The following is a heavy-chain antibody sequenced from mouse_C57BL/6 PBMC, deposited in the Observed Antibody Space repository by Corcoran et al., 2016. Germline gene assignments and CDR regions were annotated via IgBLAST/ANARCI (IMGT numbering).Heavy chain of an antibody. CDR2: IYPRSGNT. CDR3: AHFYYGSIYVAMDS. J-gene: IGHJ4*01. CDR1: GYTFTSYG. D-gene: IGHD1-1*01. V-gene: IGHV1-81*01. Sequence: QVQLQQSGAELARPGASVKLSCKASGYTFTSYGISWLKQRTGQGLEWIGEIYPRSGNTYYNEKFKGKATLTADKSSSTAYMELRSLTSEDSAVYFCAHFYYGSIYVAMDSWGQGTSVTLSS.